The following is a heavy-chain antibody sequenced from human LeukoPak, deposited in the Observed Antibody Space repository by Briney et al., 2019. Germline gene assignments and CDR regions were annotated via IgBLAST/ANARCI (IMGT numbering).Heavy chain of an antibody. CDR2: ISYDGSNK. Sequence: GGSLRLSCAASGFTFSSYAMHWVRQAPGEGLEWVAVISYDGSNKYYADSVKGRFTISRDNSKNTLYLQMNSLRAEDTAVYYCARGVAAGDYWGQGTLVTVSS. D-gene: IGHD6-13*01. J-gene: IGHJ4*02. CDR3: ARGVAAGDY. V-gene: IGHV3-30*04. CDR1: GFTFSSYA.